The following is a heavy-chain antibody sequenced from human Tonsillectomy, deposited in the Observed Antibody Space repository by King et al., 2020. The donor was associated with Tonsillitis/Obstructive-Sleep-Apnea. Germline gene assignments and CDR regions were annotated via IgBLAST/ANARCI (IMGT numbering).Heavy chain of an antibody. CDR3: AKESDAFDI. CDR2: ILYDGSST. J-gene: IGHJ3*02. Sequence: VQLVESGGGVVQPGRSLRLSCAASGFTFSSFVMHWVRQAPGKGLEWVAVILYDGSSTSYADSVKGRFTISRDNSKNTLYLQMNSLRAEDTAGYYCAKESDAFDIWGQGTMVTVSS. CDR1: GFTFSSFV. V-gene: IGHV3-30*18.